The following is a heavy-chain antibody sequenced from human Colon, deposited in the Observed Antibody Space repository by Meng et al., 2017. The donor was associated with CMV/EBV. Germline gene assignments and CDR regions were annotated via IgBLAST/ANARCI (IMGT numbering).Heavy chain of an antibody. CDR1: NYTFTNYG. V-gene: IGHV1-8*03. CDR3: ARGQGGSSSWYVLDNWFDP. D-gene: IGHD6-13*01. Sequence: ASVKVSCKGSNYTFTNYGIAWVRQATGQGLEWMGWMNCNSGNTGYAQKFQGRVTITRNTSISTAYMELSSLRSEDTAVYYCARGQGGSSSWYVLDNWFDPWGQGTLVTVSS. J-gene: IGHJ5*02. CDR2: MNCNSGNT.